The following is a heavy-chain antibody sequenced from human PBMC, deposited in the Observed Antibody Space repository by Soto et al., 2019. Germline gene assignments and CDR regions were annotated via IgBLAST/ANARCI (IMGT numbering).Heavy chain of an antibody. CDR2: IYYSGST. Sequence: SETLSLTCTVSGGSISSGGYYWSWIRQHPGKGLEWIGYIYYSGSTYYNPSLKSRVTISVDTSKNQFSLKLSSVTAADTAVYYCARVFGGRTYGMDVWGQGTTVTVSS. D-gene: IGHD3-16*01. J-gene: IGHJ6*02. CDR3: ARVFGGRTYGMDV. CDR1: GGSISSGGYY. V-gene: IGHV4-31*03.